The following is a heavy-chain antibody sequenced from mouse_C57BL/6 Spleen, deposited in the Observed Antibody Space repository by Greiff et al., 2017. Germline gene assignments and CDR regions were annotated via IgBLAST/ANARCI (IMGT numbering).Heavy chain of an antibody. D-gene: IGHD1-1*01. V-gene: IGHV14-2*01. CDR1: GYTFTSYY. CDR2: IAPEDGET. Sequence: VQLQQSGAELAKPGASVKLSCKASGYTFTSYYMHWVKQRTEQGLEWIGRIAPEDGETKYAPKFQGKATITADTSSNTAYLQLSSLTSEDTAVYYCARGQPLVGYWGQGTTLTVSS. CDR3: ARGQPLVGY. J-gene: IGHJ2*01.